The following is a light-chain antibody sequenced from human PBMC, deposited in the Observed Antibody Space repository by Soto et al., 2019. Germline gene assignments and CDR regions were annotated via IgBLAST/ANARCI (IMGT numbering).Light chain of an antibody. CDR1: QSVSSSY. CDR3: HQYNNWPPWT. V-gene: IGKV3-15*01. J-gene: IGKJ1*01. Sequence: VLTQSPGTLSLSPGERATLSCRASQSVSSSYLAWYQQKPGQAPRLLVYGIFSRATGVPARFSGSGSGTEFTLTISSLQSEDFAVYYCHQYNNWPPWTFGQGTKGDIK. CDR2: GIF.